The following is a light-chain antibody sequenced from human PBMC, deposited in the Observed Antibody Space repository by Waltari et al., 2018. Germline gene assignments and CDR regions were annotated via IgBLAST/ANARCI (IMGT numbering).Light chain of an antibody. CDR1: NIGSTS. CDR3: QVWDGSSDHWV. Sequence: SYVLTQPPSVSVAPGQTARITCGGHNIGSTSVHWYQQKPGQAPVLVVYDDSDRPSGIPERFSGSSSGNTATLTISRVEAGDEADYYCQVWDGSSDHWVFGGGTKLTVL. V-gene: IGLV3-21*02. CDR2: DDS. J-gene: IGLJ3*02.